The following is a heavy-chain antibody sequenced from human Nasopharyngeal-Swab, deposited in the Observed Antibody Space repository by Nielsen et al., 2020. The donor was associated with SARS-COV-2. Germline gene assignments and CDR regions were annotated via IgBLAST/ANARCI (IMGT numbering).Heavy chain of an antibody. CDR2: ISYDGSNK. J-gene: IGHJ4*02. D-gene: IGHD3-22*01. V-gene: IGHV3-30*18. CDR1: GFTFSSYR. Sequence: GESLKISCAASGFTFSSYRMHWVRQAPGKGLEWVAVISYDGSNKYYADSVKGRFTISRDNSKNTLYLQMNSLRAEDTAVYYCAKDIVRIPTWLSDYWGQGTLVTVSS. CDR3: AKDIVRIPTWLSDY.